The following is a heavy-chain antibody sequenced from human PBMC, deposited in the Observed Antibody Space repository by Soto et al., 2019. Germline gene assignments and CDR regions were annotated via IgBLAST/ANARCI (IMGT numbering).Heavy chain of an antibody. J-gene: IGHJ3*02. V-gene: IGHV1-2*02. Sequence: ASVEVSCKASGYTFTGYYMHWVRQAPGQGLEWMGWINPNSGGTNYAQKFQGRVTMTRDTSISTAYMELSRLRSDDTAVYYCARGFHDYGDRADAFDIWGQGTMVTVSS. CDR2: INPNSGGT. D-gene: IGHD4-17*01. CDR3: ARGFHDYGDRADAFDI. CDR1: GYTFTGYY.